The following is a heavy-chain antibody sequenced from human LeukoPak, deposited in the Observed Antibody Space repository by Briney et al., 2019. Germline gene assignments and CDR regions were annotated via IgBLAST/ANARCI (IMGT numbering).Heavy chain of an antibody. CDR1: GFSFSHYS. V-gene: IGHV3-48*01. Sequence: GGSLRLSCAASGFSFSHYSMTWARQASGKGLEWISYIGVGGRPTNYADSVKARFTISRVDAQNSLYLQMNSLRAEDTAVYYCAKNTWKSSDSGRGRMDVWGQGTTVTVSS. D-gene: IGHD3-10*01. J-gene: IGHJ6*02. CDR3: AKNTWKSSDSGRGRMDV. CDR2: IGVGGRPT.